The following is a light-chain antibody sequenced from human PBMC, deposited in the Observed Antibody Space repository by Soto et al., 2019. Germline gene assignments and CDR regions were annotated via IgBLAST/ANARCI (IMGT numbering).Light chain of an antibody. CDR2: LGS. CDR3: MQALQTPYT. Sequence: DIVMTQSPLSLPVTPGEPASISCRSSQSLLHSKGYNYLDWYLQKPGQSPHLLIYLGSNRASGVPDRFSGSGSGTDFTLKISRVEAEDVGVYYCMQALQTPYTFGQGTQLEIK. V-gene: IGKV2-28*01. CDR1: QSLLHSKGYNY. J-gene: IGKJ2*01.